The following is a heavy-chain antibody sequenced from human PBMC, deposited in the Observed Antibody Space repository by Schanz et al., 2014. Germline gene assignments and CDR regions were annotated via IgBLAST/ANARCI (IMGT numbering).Heavy chain of an antibody. CDR1: GYTFTRSG. Sequence: QVQLVQSGGEVKTPGASVKVSCKASGYTFTRSGISWVRQAPGQGLEWMGWIGGSDGNTNFAQKFQGRVTMTTDTSTSTVYMEMSSLRSEDTAVYYCARDQSRQMELRVYQDYGLDVWGQGTTVTVSS. D-gene: IGHD1-7*01. CDR3: ARDQSRQMELRVYQDYGLDV. V-gene: IGHV1-18*01. J-gene: IGHJ6*02. CDR2: IGGSDGNT.